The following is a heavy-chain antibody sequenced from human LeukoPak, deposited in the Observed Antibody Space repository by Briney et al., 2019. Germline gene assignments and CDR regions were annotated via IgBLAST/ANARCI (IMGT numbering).Heavy chain of an antibody. J-gene: IGHJ5*02. CDR1: GGSISSSKW. Sequence: SGTLSLTCAVSGGSISSSKWWNWVRQPPGKGLEWIGEIYHGGNTNYNPSLKSRVTMSVDKSKSQFSLKLSSVTAADTAVYYCARRVVPAGIGSLFDPWGQGTLVTVSS. CDR3: ARRVVPAGIGSLFDP. V-gene: IGHV4-4*02. D-gene: IGHD2-2*01. CDR2: IYHGGNT.